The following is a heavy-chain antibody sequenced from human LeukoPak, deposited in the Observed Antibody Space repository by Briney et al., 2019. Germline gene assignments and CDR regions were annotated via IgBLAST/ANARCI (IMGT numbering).Heavy chain of an antibody. D-gene: IGHD4-23*01. CDR3: ARAMPMVVTLPGKYYFDY. CDR1: GGTFSSYA. J-gene: IGHJ4*02. V-gene: IGHV1-69*05. Sequence: KISCKGSGGTFSSYAISWVRQAPGQGLEWMGGIIPIFGTANYAQKFQGRVTITTDESTSTAYMELSSLRSGDTAVYYCARAMPMVVTLPGKYYFDYWGQGTLVTVSS. CDR2: IIPIFGTA.